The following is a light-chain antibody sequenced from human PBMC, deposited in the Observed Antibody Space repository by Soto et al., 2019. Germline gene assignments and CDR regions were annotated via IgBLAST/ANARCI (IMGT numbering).Light chain of an antibody. Sequence: IVLTQSPGTLSLSPGERATLSCRASLSVSSSYLAWYQQKPGQAPRLLIYGASSRATGIPDRFSGSGSGTDFTLTISRLEPADFAVYFCHQYDSSLWTFGQGTKVDIK. CDR3: HQYDSSLWT. J-gene: IGKJ1*01. CDR2: GAS. CDR1: LSVSSSY. V-gene: IGKV3-20*01.